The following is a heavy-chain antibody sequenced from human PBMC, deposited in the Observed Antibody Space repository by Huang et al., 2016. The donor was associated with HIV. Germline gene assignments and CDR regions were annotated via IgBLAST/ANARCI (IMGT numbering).Heavy chain of an antibody. CDR2: MHPNSGNT. D-gene: IGHD6-19*01. J-gene: IGHJ4*02. V-gene: IGHV1-8*03. CDR3: ARGSSGWVY. Sequence: QVQLVQSGAEVKKPGASVTVACKASGYTFTSYDNDWVRQATGQGVEWMVWMHPNSGNTGYAQKFQGRVTITRNTSISTAYMGLSSLRSEDTAVYYCARGSSGWVYWGQGTLVTVSS. CDR1: GYTFTSYD.